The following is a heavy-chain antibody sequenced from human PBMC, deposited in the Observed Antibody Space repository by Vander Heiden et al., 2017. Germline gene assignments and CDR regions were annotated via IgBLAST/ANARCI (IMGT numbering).Heavy chain of an antibody. Sequence: VQLLESGGGVVQPGGSLRLSCAASGLTFSSPAMNWVRQAPGKGVEWVSVIRGSGSNTYYADSVKGRFTISRDNSKNTLYLQMSSLRAEDTAVYYCAKDFGDNGFYYGLDVWGQGTTVTVSS. CDR2: IRGSGSNT. CDR1: GLTFSSPA. CDR3: AKDFGDNGFYYGLDV. V-gene: IGHV3-23*01. J-gene: IGHJ6*02. D-gene: IGHD1-20*01.